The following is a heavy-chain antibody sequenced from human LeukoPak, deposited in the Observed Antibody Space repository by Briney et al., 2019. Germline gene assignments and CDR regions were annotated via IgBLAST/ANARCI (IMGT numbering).Heavy chain of an antibody. V-gene: IGHV3-11*01. Sequence: GGSLRLSCAASGFTFSDYYMSWIRQAPGKGLEGGSYISSSGSTIYYADSVKGRFTISRDNAKNSLYLQMNTLRAEDTAVYYRARVSADYVWGSYRYFDYWGQGTLVTVSS. CDR1: GFTFSDYY. J-gene: IGHJ4*02. CDR2: ISSSGSTI. D-gene: IGHD3-16*02. CDR3: ARVSADYVWGSYRYFDY.